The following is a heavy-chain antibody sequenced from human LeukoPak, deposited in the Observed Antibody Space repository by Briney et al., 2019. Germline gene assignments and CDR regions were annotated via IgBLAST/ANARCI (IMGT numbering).Heavy chain of an antibody. CDR3: ARDYSNTQYYDILTGWAS. Sequence: GGSLRLSCAASGFTFDDYGMSWVRQAPGKGLERVSGINWNGGTTGYADSVMGRFTISRDNAKNSLYLQMNSLRAEDTALYYCARDYSNTQYYDILTGWASWGQGTLVTVSS. V-gene: IGHV3-20*04. CDR2: INWNGGTT. J-gene: IGHJ5*02. CDR1: GFTFDDYG. D-gene: IGHD3-9*01.